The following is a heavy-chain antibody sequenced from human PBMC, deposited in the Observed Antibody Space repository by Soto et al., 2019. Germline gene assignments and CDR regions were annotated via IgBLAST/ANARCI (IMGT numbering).Heavy chain of an antibody. D-gene: IGHD1-1*01. Sequence: HAGCVRLSVVLGRCAVSSYWRRFIRQFPGQSPFWFSRISDDGTTTNYADSVRGRFTISRDNSKNTLYLQMKNLKPDDTDIYYCIRGQRADSFGTRAQWGQGTPLPVSS. CDR2: ISDDGTTT. CDR1: RCAVSSYW. V-gene: IGHV3-74*01. CDR3: IRGQRADSFGTRAQ. J-gene: IGHJ4*02.